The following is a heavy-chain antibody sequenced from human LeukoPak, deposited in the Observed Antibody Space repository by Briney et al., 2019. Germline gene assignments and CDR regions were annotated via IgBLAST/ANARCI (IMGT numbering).Heavy chain of an antibody. D-gene: IGHD6-13*01. CDR1: GFSLSSYW. CDR3: ARRQYRSSWYYFDY. J-gene: IGHJ4*02. Sequence: GGSLRLSCAASGFSLSSYWVHWVRQAPGKGLVWVSRINSDGSTTNYADSVKGRFTISRDNAKNTLYLQMNSLRAEDTAVYYCARRQYRSSWYYFDYWGQGTLVTVSS. V-gene: IGHV3-74*01. CDR2: INSDGSTT.